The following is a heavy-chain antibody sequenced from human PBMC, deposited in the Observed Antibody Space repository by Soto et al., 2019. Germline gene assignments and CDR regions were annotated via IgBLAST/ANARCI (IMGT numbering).Heavy chain of an antibody. D-gene: IGHD3-16*02. Sequence: AETLSLTYTVYGGSFSGYDWSWIRQTPGKGLEWIGEINHSGSTNYNPSLKSLVTMSVDTTKNQFSLKLSSVTAADTAVYYCARDGYYDYVWGSYRYGAFDIWGQGTMVTVSS. CDR3: ARDGYYDYVWGSYRYGAFDI. V-gene: IGHV4-34*01. J-gene: IGHJ3*02. CDR1: GGSFSGYD. CDR2: INHSGST.